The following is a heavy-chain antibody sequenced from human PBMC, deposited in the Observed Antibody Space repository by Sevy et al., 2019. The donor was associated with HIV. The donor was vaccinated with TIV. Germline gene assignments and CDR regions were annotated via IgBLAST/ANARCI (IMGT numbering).Heavy chain of an antibody. Sequence: GGSLRLSCAASGFTFSSYGMHWVRQAPGKGLEWVAVKSYDGSNKYYADSVKGRFTISRDNSKNTLYLQMNSLRAEDTAVYYCAKDHGSGWYDYWGQGTLVTVSS. CDR1: GFTFSSYG. CDR2: KSYDGSNK. V-gene: IGHV3-30*18. D-gene: IGHD6-19*01. CDR3: AKDHGSGWYDY. J-gene: IGHJ4*02.